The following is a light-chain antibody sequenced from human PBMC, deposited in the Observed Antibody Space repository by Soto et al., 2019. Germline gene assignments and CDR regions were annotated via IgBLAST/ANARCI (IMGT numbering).Light chain of an antibody. V-gene: IGKV1-39*01. CDR3: QQYNSYSKT. J-gene: IGKJ1*01. CDR1: QSISSY. CDR2: AAS. Sequence: VQMTQSPSSLSASVGDRVSIRWLASQSISSYLNWYQQKPGKAPKLLIYAASSLQSGVPSRFSGSGSGTDFTLTISSLQPEDFATYYCQQYNSYSKTFGQGTKVDIK.